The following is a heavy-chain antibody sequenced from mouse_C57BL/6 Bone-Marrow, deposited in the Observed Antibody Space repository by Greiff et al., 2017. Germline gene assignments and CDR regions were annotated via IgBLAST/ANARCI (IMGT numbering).Heavy chain of an antibody. CDR1: GYTFTSYW. CDR2: IHPNSSST. CDR3: ARELGRYYFDD. J-gene: IGHJ2*01. D-gene: IGHD4-1*01. Sequence: QVQLQQPGAELVKPGASVKLSCKASGYTFTSYWMHWVKQRPGQGLEWIGMIHPNSSSTNYTETFKSKATLTVDKSSSTAYMQLSSLTSEDSAVXYCARELGRYYFDDWGKGTTLTVAS. V-gene: IGHV1-64*01.